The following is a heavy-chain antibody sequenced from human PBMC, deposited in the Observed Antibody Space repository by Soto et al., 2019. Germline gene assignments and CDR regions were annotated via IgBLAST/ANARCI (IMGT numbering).Heavy chain of an antibody. CDR3: ARQMYGLVGGLF. D-gene: IGHD2-8*01. CDR1: GGSISSSSYY. Sequence: QLQLQESGPGLVKPSETLSLTCTVSGGSISSSSYYWGWIRQPPGKGLEWIGSIYYSGSTYYNPSLKRRVTISVDTSKNQFSLKLSSVTAADTAVYYCARQMYGLVGGLFWGQGTLVTVSS. V-gene: IGHV4-39*01. J-gene: IGHJ4*02. CDR2: IYYSGST.